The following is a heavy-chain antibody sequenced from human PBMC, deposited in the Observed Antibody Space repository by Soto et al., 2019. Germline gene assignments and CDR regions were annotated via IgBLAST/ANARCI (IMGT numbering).Heavy chain of an antibody. D-gene: IGHD3-16*01. CDR1: GFTFSSYG. Sequence: ESGGGVVQPGRSLRLSCAASGFTFSSYGMHWVRQAPGKGLEWVAVIWYDGSNKYYADSVKGRFTISRDNSKNTLYLQMNSLRAEDTAVYYCARGGKVNDLDYWGQGTLVTVSS. CDR2: IWYDGSNK. CDR3: ARGGKVNDLDY. J-gene: IGHJ4*02. V-gene: IGHV3-33*01.